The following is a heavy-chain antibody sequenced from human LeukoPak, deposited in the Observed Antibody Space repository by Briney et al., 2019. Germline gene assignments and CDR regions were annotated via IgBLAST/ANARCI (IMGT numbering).Heavy chain of an antibody. CDR1: GYTFTGYY. CDR3: ARTENYYGSGSYFPFDY. Sequence: ASVKVSCKASGYTFTGYYMHWVRQAPGQGLEWMGWINPSSGGTNYAQKFQGRVTMTRDTSISTAYMELSRLRSDDTAVYYCARTENYYGSGSYFPFDYWGQGTLVTVSS. V-gene: IGHV1-2*02. J-gene: IGHJ4*02. CDR2: INPSSGGT. D-gene: IGHD3-10*01.